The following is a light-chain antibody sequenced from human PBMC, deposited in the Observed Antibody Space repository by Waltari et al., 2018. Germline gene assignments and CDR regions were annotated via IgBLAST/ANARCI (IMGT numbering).Light chain of an antibody. J-gene: IGKJ1*01. V-gene: IGKV1-39*01. CDR2: AAA. Sequence: DIQLTQSPSSLSASLGDTVTITCRASDSVTSYLNWYQQKSGKAPRLLIYAAASLESGVPSRFSGRGSETYFTLTITDLQPEDVATYFCQQSVRGAWEFGQGTRV. CDR3: QQSVRGAWE. CDR1: DSVTSY.